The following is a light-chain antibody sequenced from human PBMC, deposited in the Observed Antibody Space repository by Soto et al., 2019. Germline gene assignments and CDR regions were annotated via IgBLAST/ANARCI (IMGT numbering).Light chain of an antibody. CDR3: QQSYTTTT. CDR1: QSISTY. V-gene: IGKV1-39*01. J-gene: IGKJ4*01. CDR2: TAS. Sequence: DIQMTQSPSSLSASVGDRVTITCRASQSISTYLNWYQQKPGKAPKILLYTASSLQSGVPSRFSGSGSGTDFTLTISSLQPEDFATYYCQQSYTTTTFGGGTKVEIK.